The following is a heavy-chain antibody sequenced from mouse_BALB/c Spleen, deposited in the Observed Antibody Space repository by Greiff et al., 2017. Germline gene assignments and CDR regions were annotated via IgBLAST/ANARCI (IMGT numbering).Heavy chain of an antibody. Sequence: EVMLVESGGGLVKPGGSLKLSCAASGFTFSSYTMSWVRQTPEKRLEWVATISSGGGNTYYPDSVKGRFTISRDNAKNNLYLQMSSLRSEDTALYYCARFQFFDVWGAGTTVTVSS. CDR1: GFTFSSYT. CDR2: ISSGGGNT. CDR3: ARFQFFDV. J-gene: IGHJ1*01. V-gene: IGHV5-9*03.